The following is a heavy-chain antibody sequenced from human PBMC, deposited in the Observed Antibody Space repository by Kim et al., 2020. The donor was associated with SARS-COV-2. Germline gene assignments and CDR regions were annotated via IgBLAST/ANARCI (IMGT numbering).Heavy chain of an antibody. CDR1: GFTFNSYW. CDR3: ARRYCYDSSGYYAFDN. D-gene: IGHD3-22*01. CDR2: ISSDGSTK. Sequence: GGSLRLSCAASGFTFNSYWMHWVRQVPGKGLVWVSRISSDGSTKSYADSVKGRFTISSDNAKNTLYLQMNSLRAEDTAVYYCARRYCYDSSGYYAFDNW. J-gene: IGHJ3*02. V-gene: IGHV3-74*01.